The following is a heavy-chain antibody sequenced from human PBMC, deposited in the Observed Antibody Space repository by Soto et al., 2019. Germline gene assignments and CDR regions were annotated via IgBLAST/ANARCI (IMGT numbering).Heavy chain of an antibody. Sequence: SETLSLTCTVSGGSISSYYWSWIRQPPGKGLEWIGYIYYSGSTNYNPSLKSRVTISVDTSKNQFSLKLSSVTAADTAVYYCARDKKIQLWSSPPYYYYYYVMDVWGQGTTVPVSS. J-gene: IGHJ6*02. V-gene: IGHV4-59*01. CDR3: ARDKKIQLWSSPPYYYYYYVMDV. CDR1: GGSISSYY. CDR2: IYYSGST. D-gene: IGHD5-18*01.